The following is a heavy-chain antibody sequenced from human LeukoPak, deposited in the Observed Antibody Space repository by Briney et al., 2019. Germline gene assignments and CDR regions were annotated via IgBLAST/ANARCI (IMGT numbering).Heavy chain of an antibody. J-gene: IGHJ5*02. D-gene: IGHD2-2*01. Sequence: GGSLRLSCAASGFTFSSYAMHWVRQAPGKGLEYVSAISSNGGSTYYANSVKGRFTISRDNSKNTLYLQMGSLRAEDTAVYYCARMGCSSTSCYGIDWFDPWGQGTLVTVSS. V-gene: IGHV3-64*01. CDR1: GFTFSSYA. CDR3: ARMGCSSTSCYGIDWFDP. CDR2: ISSNGGST.